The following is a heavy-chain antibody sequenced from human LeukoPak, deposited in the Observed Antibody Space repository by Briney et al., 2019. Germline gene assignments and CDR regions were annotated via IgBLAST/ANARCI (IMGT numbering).Heavy chain of an antibody. D-gene: IGHD4-11*01. V-gene: IGHV3-33*01. CDR3: AIDAQRGFDYSNSLEY. Sequence: PGRSLRLSCAASGLTFSHFGMHWVRQAPRKGLEWVAVIWNDGSNEYYAGSVKGRFTISRDNSKNTVSLQMNRLRDEDKDVYYCAIDAQRGFDYSNSLEYWGQGTLVTVSS. J-gene: IGHJ4*02. CDR1: GLTFSHFG. CDR2: IWNDGSNE.